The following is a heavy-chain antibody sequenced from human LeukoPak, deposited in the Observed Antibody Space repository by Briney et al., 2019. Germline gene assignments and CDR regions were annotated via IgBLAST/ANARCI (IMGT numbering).Heavy chain of an antibody. D-gene: IGHD2-2*01. CDR3: ATVTPCPRYCSSTYAFDY. CDR2: VYYDGIN. Sequence: PSETLSLTCTVSGGSINNTLFYWGWIRQPPGKGLEWIGTVYYDGINYSSPSLKSRVATSVDTSKNQFSLRLSPVTAADTAVYYCATVTPCPRYCSSTYAFDYWGQGTLVTVSS. CDR1: GGSINNTLFY. V-gene: IGHV4-39*07. J-gene: IGHJ4*02.